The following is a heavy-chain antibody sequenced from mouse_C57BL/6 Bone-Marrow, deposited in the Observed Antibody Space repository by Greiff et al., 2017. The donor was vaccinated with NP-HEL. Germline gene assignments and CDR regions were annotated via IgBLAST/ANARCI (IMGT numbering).Heavy chain of an antibody. D-gene: IGHD3-2*02. CDR2: IDPSDSYT. CDR1: GYTFTSYW. V-gene: IGHV1-59*01. CDR3: AKQLRLQHYYAMDY. J-gene: IGHJ4*01. Sequence: VQLQQPGAELVRPGTSVKLSCKASGYTFTSYWMHWVKQRPGQGLEWIGVIDPSDSYTNYNQKFKGKATLTVDTSSSTAYMQLSSLTSEDSAVYYCAKQLRLQHYYAMDYWGQGTSVTVSS.